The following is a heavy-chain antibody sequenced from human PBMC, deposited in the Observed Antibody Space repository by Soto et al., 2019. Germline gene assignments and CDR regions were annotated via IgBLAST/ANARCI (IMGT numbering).Heavy chain of an antibody. CDR1: GGSISSGGYS. CDR2: IYHSGST. V-gene: IGHV4-30-2*01. Sequence: QLQLQESGSGLVKPSQTLSLTCAVSGGSISSGGYSWSWIRQPPGKGLEWIGYIYHSGSTYCNPAVKRLVKMSVARSKNQFSLKLISLAAADTAVYYWVSWWMYAPRFDSCVPGSLFSVS. D-gene: IGHD2-8*01. CDR3: VSWWMYAPRFDS. J-gene: IGHJ5*01.